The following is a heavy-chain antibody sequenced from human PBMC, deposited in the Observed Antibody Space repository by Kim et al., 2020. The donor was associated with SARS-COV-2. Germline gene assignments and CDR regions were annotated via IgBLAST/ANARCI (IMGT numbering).Heavy chain of an antibody. CDR1: GFTFSSYG. Sequence: GGSLRLSCAASGFTFSSYGMHWVRQAPGKGLEWVAVISYDGSNKYYADSMKGRFTISRDNSKNTLYLQMNSLRAEDTAVYYCAKAMVRGEPFDYWGQGTLVTVSS. D-gene: IGHD3-10*01. CDR2: ISYDGSNK. CDR3: AKAMVRGEPFDY. V-gene: IGHV3-30*18. J-gene: IGHJ4*02.